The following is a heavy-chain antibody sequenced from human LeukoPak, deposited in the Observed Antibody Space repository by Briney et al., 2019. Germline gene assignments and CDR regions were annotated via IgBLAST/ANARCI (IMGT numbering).Heavy chain of an antibody. CDR2: ISSSSSYI. Sequence: TGGSLRLSCAASGFTFSSYSMNWVRQAPGKGLEWVSSISSSSSYIYYADSVKGRFTISRDNAKNSLYLQMNSLRAEDTAVYYCARLSKIDNYYYMDVWGKGTTVTVSS. CDR3: ARLSKIDNYYYMDV. D-gene: IGHD2/OR15-2a*01. CDR1: GFTFSSYS. V-gene: IGHV3-21*01. J-gene: IGHJ6*03.